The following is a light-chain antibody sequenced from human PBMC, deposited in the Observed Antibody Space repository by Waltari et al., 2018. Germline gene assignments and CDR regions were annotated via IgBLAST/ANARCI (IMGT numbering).Light chain of an antibody. CDR1: SGSVSPSSF. Sequence: QTVVTQEPPFSVSPGGTVTLTCGLSSGSVSPSSFPSWYQQTPGQPPRTLMYNTNTRSSGVPDRFSGSILGNKAALTIAGAQADDESHYYCVLYMGSGTVVFGGGTKLTVL. V-gene: IGLV8-61*01. CDR3: VLYMGSGTVV. J-gene: IGLJ2*01. CDR2: NTN.